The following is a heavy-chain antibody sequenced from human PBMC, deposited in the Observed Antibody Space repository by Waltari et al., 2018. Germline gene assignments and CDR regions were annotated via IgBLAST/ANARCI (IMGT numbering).Heavy chain of an antibody. V-gene: IGHV1-8*03. J-gene: IGHJ6*03. Sequence: QVQLVQSGAEVKQPGASVKVSCTASGSTFTSYDINWVRPATAQRLQWMGWMNPNSGNTGYAQKFQGRVTITRNTSISTAYMELSSLRSEDTAVYYCARGRYCSSTSCYKDYYYYMDVWGKGTTVTISS. CDR3: ARGRYCSSTSCYKDYYYYMDV. CDR1: GSTFTSYD. D-gene: IGHD2-2*02. CDR2: MNPNSGNT.